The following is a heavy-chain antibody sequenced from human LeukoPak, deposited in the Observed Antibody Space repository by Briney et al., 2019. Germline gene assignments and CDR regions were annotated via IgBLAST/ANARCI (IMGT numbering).Heavy chain of an antibody. D-gene: IGHD4-17*01. CDR3: AKDYMGYGXFFDY. V-gene: IGHV3-23*01. CDR2: ISGSGSIT. CDR1: GFTFSSYG. J-gene: IGHJ4*01. Sequence: GGSLRLSCAASGFTFSSYGMNWVRQAPGKGLEWVSVISGSGSITYYADSVKGRFTISRDNSKNTLYLQMNSLRAEDTAVYYCAKDYMGYGXFFDYWXXXTLVTVS.